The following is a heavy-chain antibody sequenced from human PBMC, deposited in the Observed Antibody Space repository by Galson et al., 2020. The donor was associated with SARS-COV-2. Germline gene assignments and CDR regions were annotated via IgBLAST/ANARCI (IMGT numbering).Heavy chain of an antibody. D-gene: IGHD3-3*01. CDR3: ARAHHYDFWSGTDWYFDL. J-gene: IGHJ2*01. CDR2: IYYSGST. CDR1: GGSISSSSYY. V-gene: IGHV4-39*07. Sequence: SETLSLTCTVSGGSISSSSYYWGWIRQPPGKGLEWIVSIYYSGSTYYNPSLKSRVTISVDTSKNQFSLKLSSVTAADTAVYYCARAHHYDFWSGTDWYFDLWGRGTLVTVSS.